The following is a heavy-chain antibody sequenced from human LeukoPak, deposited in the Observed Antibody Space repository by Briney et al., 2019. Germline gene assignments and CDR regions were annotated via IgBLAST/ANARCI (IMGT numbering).Heavy chain of an antibody. Sequence: ASVKVSCKASGYTFTDYYMHWVRQAPGQGLGWMGWINPNSGGTNYAQKFQGRVTMTRDTSISTVYLELSSLRADDTAVYYCARDPATTYYYNPWGQGTLVTVSS. J-gene: IGHJ4*02. CDR3: ARDPATTYYYNP. CDR2: INPNSGGT. CDR1: GYTFTDYY. D-gene: IGHD3-10*01. V-gene: IGHV1-2*02.